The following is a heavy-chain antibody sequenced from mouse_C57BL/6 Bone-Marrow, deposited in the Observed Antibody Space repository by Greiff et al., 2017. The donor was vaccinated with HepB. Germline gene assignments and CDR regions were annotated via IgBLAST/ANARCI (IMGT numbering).Heavy chain of an antibody. CDR2: IYPRDGST. Sequence: QVQLKQSDAELVKPGASVKISCKVSGYTFTDHTIHWMKQRPEQGLEWIGYIYPRDGSTKYNEKFKGKATLTADKSSSTAYMQLNSLTSEDSAVYFCERLGNYYGRDWYFDVWGTGTTVTVSS. D-gene: IGHD1-1*01. CDR3: ERLGNYYGRDWYFDV. V-gene: IGHV1-78*01. CDR1: GYTFTDHT. J-gene: IGHJ1*03.